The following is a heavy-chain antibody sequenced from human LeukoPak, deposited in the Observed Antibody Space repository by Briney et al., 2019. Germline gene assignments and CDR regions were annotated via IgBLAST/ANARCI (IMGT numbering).Heavy chain of an antibody. CDR2: IKQDGSEK. J-gene: IGHJ6*03. D-gene: IGHD5-12*01. V-gene: IGHV3-7*01. CDR3: AREGWIKGYYYYMDV. Sequence: PGGSLRLSCAASGFTFSSYWMSWVRQAPGKGLEWVANIKQDGSEKYYVDSVKGRFTISRDNAKNSLYLQMNSLRAEDTAVYYCAREGWIKGYYYYMDVWGKGTTVTASS. CDR1: GFTFSSYW.